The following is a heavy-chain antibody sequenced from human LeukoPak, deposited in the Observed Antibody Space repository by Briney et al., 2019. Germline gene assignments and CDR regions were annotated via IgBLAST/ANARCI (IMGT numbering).Heavy chain of an antibody. Sequence: GGSLRLSCAASGFTFSRFAMTWVRQAPGKGLEWVSYISTTTGYTNYADSVKGRFSISRDNAKNSLSLQMNSLRAEDTALYYCARARLATGYYFDCWGQGTLVTVSS. CDR2: ISTTTGYT. CDR3: ARARLATGYYFDC. V-gene: IGHV3-21*05. CDR1: GFTFSRFA. D-gene: IGHD3-9*01. J-gene: IGHJ4*02.